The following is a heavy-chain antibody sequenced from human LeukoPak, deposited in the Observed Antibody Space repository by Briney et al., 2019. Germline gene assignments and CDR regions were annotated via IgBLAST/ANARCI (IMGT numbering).Heavy chain of an antibody. CDR3: ASPGYSSSWYRAFDI. V-gene: IGHV4-59*12. CDR2: IYYSGST. CDR1: GGSISSYY. D-gene: IGHD6-13*01. Sequence: SETRSLTCTVSGGSISSYYWSWIRQPPGKGLEWIGYIYYSGSTNYNPSLKSRVTISVDTSKNQFSLKLSSVTAADMAVYYCASPGYSSSWYRAFDIWGQGTMVTVSS. J-gene: IGHJ3*02.